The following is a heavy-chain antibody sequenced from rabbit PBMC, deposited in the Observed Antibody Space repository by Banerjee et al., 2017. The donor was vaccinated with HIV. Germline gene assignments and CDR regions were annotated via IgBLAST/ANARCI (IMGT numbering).Heavy chain of an antibody. V-gene: IGHV1S7*01. CDR1: GIDFSSYY. Sequence: QLKESGGGLVQPGGSLKLSCKASGIDFSSYYMSWVRQAPGKGLEWIGYIDPVFGSTYYASWVNGRFTISRHNAQNTLYLQLNSLTAADTSTYFCAREVSGYYTLWGQGTLVTVS. J-gene: IGHJ3*01. D-gene: IGHD1-1*01. CDR3: AREVSGYYTL. CDR2: IDPVFGST.